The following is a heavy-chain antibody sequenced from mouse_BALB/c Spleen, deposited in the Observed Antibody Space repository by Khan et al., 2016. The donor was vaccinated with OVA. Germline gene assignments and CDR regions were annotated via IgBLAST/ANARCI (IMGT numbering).Heavy chain of an antibody. CDR1: GYTFTNYV. CDR3: TRWGRDDEGYYFDY. CDR2: ITPYNDDT. J-gene: IGHJ2*01. D-gene: IGHD2-14*01. Sequence: VQLQQSGPVLVKPGASVKMSCRASGYTFTNYVLHWVKQKPGQGLEWIGYITPYNDDTKYNEKFKGKATLTSDKSSSTVYMELSSLTSEDSAVYYGTRWGRDDEGYYFDYWGQGTALTVSS. V-gene: IGHV1S136*01.